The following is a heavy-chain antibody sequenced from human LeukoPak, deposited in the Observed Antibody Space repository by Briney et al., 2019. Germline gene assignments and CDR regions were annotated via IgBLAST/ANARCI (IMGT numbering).Heavy chain of an antibody. CDR3: ARDGTASPRKVIDYYYYMDV. CDR1: GGSISSSSYY. CDR2: IYYSGST. V-gene: IGHV4-39*02. Sequence: SETLSLTCTVSGGSISSSSYYWGWIRQPPGKGLEWLGSIYYSGSTYYNPSLKSRVTISVDTSKNQFSLKLSSVTAADTAVYYCARDGTASPRKVIDYYYYMDVWGKGTTVTISS. J-gene: IGHJ6*03. D-gene: IGHD3-22*01.